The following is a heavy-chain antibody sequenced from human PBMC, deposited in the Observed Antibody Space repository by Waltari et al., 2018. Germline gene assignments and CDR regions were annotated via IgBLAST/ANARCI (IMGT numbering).Heavy chain of an antibody. CDR1: GFTFGSHW. CDR2: IKQDGTQQ. Sequence: VQLVESGGGLVQPGGSLRLSCVASGFTFGSHWMSWVRQAPEKGLEWVADIKQDGTQQYYVDSVKGRFTVSRDNHKNSLFLQMNSLRAEDTAVYYCARALPGEITVYDYWAQGALVTVYS. V-gene: IGHV3-7*01. CDR3: ARALPGEITVYDY. J-gene: IGHJ4*02. D-gene: IGHD3-10*01.